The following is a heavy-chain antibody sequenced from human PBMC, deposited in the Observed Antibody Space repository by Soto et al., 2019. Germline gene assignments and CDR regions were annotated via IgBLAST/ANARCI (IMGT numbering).Heavy chain of an antibody. J-gene: IGHJ4*02. Sequence: QVQLQESGPGLVKPSETLSLTCSVSGGSISSSSSCLGGIRQPPGKGLERSGRIYYSGSTYYNPYLKSRVTIPVDTSKNQCSLKLSSVNAADTAVYYCACGRVFDYWGQGTLVTVSS. CDR1: GGSISSSSSC. D-gene: IGHD2-21*01. CDR2: IYYSGST. CDR3: ACGRVFDY. V-gene: IGHV4-39*01.